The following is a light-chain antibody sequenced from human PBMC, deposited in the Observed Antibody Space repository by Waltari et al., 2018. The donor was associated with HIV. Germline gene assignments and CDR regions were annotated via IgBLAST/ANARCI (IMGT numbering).Light chain of an antibody. CDR3: LQSYKAPYA. Sequence: DIQMTQSLSSLSASVGDRVTITCRASQSVASYLNWYQHKPGRAPTLMISAVSILQTGVPSRFSGNGSATDFTLAISTLQPEDVATYFCLQSYKAPYAFGQGTNL. V-gene: IGKV1-39*01. CDR2: AVS. J-gene: IGKJ2*01. CDR1: QSVASY.